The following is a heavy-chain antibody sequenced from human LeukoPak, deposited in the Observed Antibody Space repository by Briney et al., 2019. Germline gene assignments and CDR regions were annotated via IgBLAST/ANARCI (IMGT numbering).Heavy chain of an antibody. CDR1: GGSISSYY. J-gene: IGHJ3*02. CDR2: IYYSGST. D-gene: IGHD1-26*01. CDR3: ARYSGSYPHDAFDI. V-gene: IGHV4-39*07. Sequence: SETLSLTCTVSGGSISSYYWGWIRQPPGKGLEWIGSIYYSGSTYYNPSLKSRVTISVDTSKNQFSLKLSSVTAADTAVYYCARYSGSYPHDAFDIWGQGTMVTVSS.